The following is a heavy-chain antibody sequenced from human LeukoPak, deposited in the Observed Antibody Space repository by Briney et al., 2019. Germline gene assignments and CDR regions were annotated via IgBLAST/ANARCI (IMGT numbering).Heavy chain of an antibody. J-gene: IGHJ2*01. V-gene: IGHV4-59*08. CDR1: GGSISSYY. CDR2: IYYSGST. D-gene: IGHD3-3*01. CDR3: ARLDTPYDFWSGYYIGGWYFDL. Sequence: SETLSLTCTVSGGSISSYYWSWIRQPPEKGLEWIGYIYYSGSTNYNPSLKSRVTISVDTSKNQFSLKLSSVTAADTAVYYCARLDTPYDFWSGYYIGGWYFDLWGRGTLVTVSS.